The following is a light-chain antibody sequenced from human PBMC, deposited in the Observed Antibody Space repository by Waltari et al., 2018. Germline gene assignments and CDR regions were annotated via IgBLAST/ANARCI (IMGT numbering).Light chain of an antibody. V-gene: IGKV3-15*01. J-gene: IGKJ3*01. CDR1: PSVRTN. CDR2: STS. CDR3: QQSFSTPFT. Sequence: EIVMTQSPVTLSVSPGERAALSGRPSPSVRTNLAWYQQRPGQTPRLLIYSTSTRATETPARFSGSGSGTEFTLTISSLQSEDFASYYCQQSFSTPFTFGPGTKVDIK.